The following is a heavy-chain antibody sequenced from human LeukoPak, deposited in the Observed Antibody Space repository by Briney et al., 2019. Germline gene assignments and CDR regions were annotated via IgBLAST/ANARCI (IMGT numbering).Heavy chain of an antibody. D-gene: IGHD2-2*01. CDR3: ARGGYCSSTSCYGSRELWFDP. CDR2: IYYSGST. CDR1: GGSISSGGYY. Sequence: SETLSLTCTVSGGSISSGGYYWSWIRQHPGKGLEWIEYIYYSGSTYYNPSLKSRVTISVDTSKNQFSLKLSSVTAADTAVYYCARGGYCSSTSCYGSRELWFDPWGQGTLVTVSS. V-gene: IGHV4-31*03. J-gene: IGHJ5*02.